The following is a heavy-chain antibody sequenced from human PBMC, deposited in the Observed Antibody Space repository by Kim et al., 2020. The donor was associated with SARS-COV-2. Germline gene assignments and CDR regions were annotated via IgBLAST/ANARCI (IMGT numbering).Heavy chain of an antibody. CDR3: ARRGTLSSSWEYYYYYGMDV. CDR2: ISSSSSYI. Sequence: GGSLRLSCAASGFTFSSYSMNWVRQAPGKWLEWVSSISSSSSYIYYADSVKGRFTISRDNAKNSLYLQMNSLRAEDTAVYYCARRGTLSSSWEYYYYYGMDVWGQGTTVTVSS. V-gene: IGHV3-21*01. CDR1: GFTFSSYS. D-gene: IGHD6-13*01. J-gene: IGHJ6*02.